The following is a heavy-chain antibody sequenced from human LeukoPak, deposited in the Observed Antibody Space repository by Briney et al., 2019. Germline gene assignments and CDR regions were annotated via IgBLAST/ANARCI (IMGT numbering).Heavy chain of an antibody. CDR2: INPNSGGT. D-gene: IGHD6-19*01. CDR3: ARGTGYSSGWYGDY. V-gene: IGHV1-2*02. J-gene: IGHJ4*02. CDR1: GYTFTGYF. Sequence: ASVKVSCKASGYTFTGYFMHWVRQAPGLGVECMGWINPNSGGTNYAQKFQGRVTMTRDTSISTAYMELSRLRSDDTAVYYCARGTGYSSGWYGDYWGQGTLVTVSS.